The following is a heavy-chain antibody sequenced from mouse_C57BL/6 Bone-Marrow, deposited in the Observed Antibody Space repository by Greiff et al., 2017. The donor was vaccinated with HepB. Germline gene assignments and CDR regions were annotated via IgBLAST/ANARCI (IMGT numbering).Heavy chain of an antibody. V-gene: IGHV1-22*01. D-gene: IGHD2-3*01. CDR1: GYTFTDYN. CDR2: INPNNGGT. CDR3: ARWGWLLFDY. Sequence: EVMLVESGPELVKPGASVKMSCKASGYTFTDYNMHWVKQSHGKSLEWIGYINPNNGGTSYNQKFKGKATLTVNKSSSTAYMELRSLTSEDSAVYYCARWGWLLFDYWGQGTTLTVSS. J-gene: IGHJ2*01.